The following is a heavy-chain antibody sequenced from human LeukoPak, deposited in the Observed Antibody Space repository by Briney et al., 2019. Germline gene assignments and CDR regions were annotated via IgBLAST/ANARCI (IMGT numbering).Heavy chain of an antibody. D-gene: IGHD6-19*01. CDR1: GFTFSSYS. CDR2: ISSSSSYI. J-gene: IGHJ4*02. V-gene: IGHV3-21*01. Sequence: GGSLRLSCAASGFTFSSYSMNWVRQAPGKGLEWVSSISSSSSYIYYADSVKGRFTISRDNAKNSLYLQMNSLRAEDTAVYYCAREGGSSGWYYFDHWGQGTLVTVSS. CDR3: AREGGSSGWYYFDH.